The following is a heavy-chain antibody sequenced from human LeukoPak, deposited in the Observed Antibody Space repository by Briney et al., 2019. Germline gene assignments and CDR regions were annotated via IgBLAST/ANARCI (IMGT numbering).Heavy chain of an antibody. V-gene: IGHV3-30-3*01. D-gene: IGHD5-12*01. CDR3: ARGSGYEMSVGEGPFY. CDR1: GFTFSSYA. CDR2: ISYDGSNK. J-gene: IGHJ4*02. Sequence: SGGSLRLSCAASGFTFSSYAMHWVRQAPGKGLEWVAVISYDGSNKYYADSVKGRFTISRDNSKNTLYLQMNSLRAEDTAVYYCARGSGYEMSVGEGPFYWGQGTLVTVSS.